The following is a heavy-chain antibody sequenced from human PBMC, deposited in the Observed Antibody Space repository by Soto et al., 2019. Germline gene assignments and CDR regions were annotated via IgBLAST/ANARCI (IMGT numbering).Heavy chain of an antibody. D-gene: IGHD3-3*01. V-gene: IGHV4-34*01. Sequence: QVQLQQWGAGLLKPSETLSLTCAVYGGSFSGYYWSWIRQPPGKGLEWIGEINHSGSTNYNPSLKSRVTLSVVTSKNQFSLKLSSVTAADTAVYYCARGRYDFWSGHTAGMDVWGQGTTVTVSS. CDR3: ARGRYDFWSGHTAGMDV. CDR2: INHSGST. CDR1: GGSFSGYY. J-gene: IGHJ6*02.